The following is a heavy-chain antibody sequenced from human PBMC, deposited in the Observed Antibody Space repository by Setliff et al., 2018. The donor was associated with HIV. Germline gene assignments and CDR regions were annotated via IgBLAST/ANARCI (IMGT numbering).Heavy chain of an antibody. CDR2: ISPYDLSE. V-gene: IGHV1-18*01. Sequence: ASVKVSCKTSGYTFSRYGFSWVRQAPGQGPEWMGWISPYDLSERTSQRFRGRVSMTRDTSINAAYLDLSGLTSDDTAFYYCARQFSNSFDSWGQGTLVTVSS. CDR1: GYTFSRYG. CDR3: ARQFSNSFDS. D-gene: IGHD7-27*01. J-gene: IGHJ4*02.